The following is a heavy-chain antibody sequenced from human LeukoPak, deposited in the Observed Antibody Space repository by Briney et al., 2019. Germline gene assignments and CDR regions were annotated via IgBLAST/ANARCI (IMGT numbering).Heavy chain of an antibody. V-gene: IGHV4-61*08. D-gene: IGHD2-2*01. CDR1: GGSISSGGYY. J-gene: IGHJ5*02. CDR3: ARYAQADWFDP. CDR2: IYYSGST. Sequence: SQTLSLTCTVSGGSISSGGYYWSWIRQPPGKGLEWIGYIYYSGSTNYNPSLKSRVTISVDTSKNQFSLKLGSVTAADTAVYYCARYAQADWFDPWGQGTLVTVSS.